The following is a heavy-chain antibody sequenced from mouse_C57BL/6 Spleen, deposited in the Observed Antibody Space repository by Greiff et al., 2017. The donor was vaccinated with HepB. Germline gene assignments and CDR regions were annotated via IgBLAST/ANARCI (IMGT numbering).Heavy chain of an antibody. J-gene: IGHJ2*01. D-gene: IGHD2-4*01. CDR2: IYPGSGNT. CDR3: ARGLRPRDYFDY. CDR1: GYSFTSYY. Sequence: VQLVESGPELVKPGASVKISCKASGYSFTSYYIHWVKQRPGQGLEWIGWIYPGSGNTKYNEKFKGKATLTADTSSSTAYMQLSSLTSEDSAVYYCARGLRPRDYFDYWGQGTTLTVSS. V-gene: IGHV1-66*01.